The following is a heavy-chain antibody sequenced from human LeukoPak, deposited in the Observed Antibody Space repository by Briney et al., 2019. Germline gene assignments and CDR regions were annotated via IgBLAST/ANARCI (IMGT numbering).Heavy chain of an antibody. CDR3: ARDRRVLGGLYESWWFDP. Sequence: SETLSLTCTVSGGSIHSYWSWIRQPAGKGLEWIGRISGSGTITYNPALQSRLTISVDTSKNQFSLKLSSVTAADTAVYYCARDRRVLGGLYESWWFDPWGQGTLVTVSS. CDR1: GGSIHSY. J-gene: IGHJ5*02. V-gene: IGHV4-4*07. D-gene: IGHD2/OR15-2a*01. CDR2: ISGSGTI.